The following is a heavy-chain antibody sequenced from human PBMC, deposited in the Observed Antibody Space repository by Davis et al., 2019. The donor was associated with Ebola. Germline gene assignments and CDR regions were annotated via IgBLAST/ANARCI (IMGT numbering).Heavy chain of an antibody. CDR1: GFTFSSYW. V-gene: IGHV3-7*01. D-gene: IGHD6-19*01. CDR3: ASPGAGVAPIFDY. Sequence: GESLKISCADSGFTFSSYWMSWVRQAPGKGLEWVANIKQDGSEKYYVDSVKGRFTISRDNAKNPLYLQMNSLRAEDTAVYYCASPGAGVAPIFDYWGQGTLVTVSS. J-gene: IGHJ4*02. CDR2: IKQDGSEK.